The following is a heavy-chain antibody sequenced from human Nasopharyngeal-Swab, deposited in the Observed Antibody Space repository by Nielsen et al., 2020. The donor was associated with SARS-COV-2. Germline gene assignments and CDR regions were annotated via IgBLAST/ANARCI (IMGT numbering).Heavy chain of an antibody. D-gene: IGHD3-16*01. Sequence: GESLKISCAASGFTFSSYSMNWVRQAPGKGPEWVSSISSSSYIYYADSVKGRFTISRDNAKNSLYLQMNSLRAEDTAVYYCASASWGVSTFDYWGQGTLVTVSS. CDR3: ASASWGVSTFDY. CDR1: GFTFSSYS. CDR2: ISSSSYI. J-gene: IGHJ4*02. V-gene: IGHV3-21*01.